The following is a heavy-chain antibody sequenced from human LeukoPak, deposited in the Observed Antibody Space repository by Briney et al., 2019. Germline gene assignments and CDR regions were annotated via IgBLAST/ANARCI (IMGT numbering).Heavy chain of an antibody. D-gene: IGHD3-10*01. J-gene: IGHJ5*02. CDR3: ELRRDGSGTYYT. V-gene: IGHV2-5*01. CDR2: IYWNDNK. Sequence: SGPTLLKPTQTLTLTCTFSGFSLSTSGVGVGWIRQPPGKALEWLAVIYWNDNKRYSPSLRSRLTITKDTSKHQVVLTMTNMDPVDTATYYGELRRDGSGTYYTWGQGTLVTVSS. CDR1: GFSLSTSGVG.